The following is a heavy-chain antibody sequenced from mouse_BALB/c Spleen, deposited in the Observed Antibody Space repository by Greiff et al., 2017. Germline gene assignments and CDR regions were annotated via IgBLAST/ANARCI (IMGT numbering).Heavy chain of an antibody. Sequence: EVMLVESGGGLVKPGGSLKLSCAASGFTFSSYAMSWVRQTPEKRLEWVASISSGGSTYYPDTMERRFIISRDNTKKTLYLQMSSLRSEDTALYYCARHDGYSPWFAYWGQGTLVTVSA. V-gene: IGHV5-6-5*01. CDR3: ARHDGYSPWFAY. CDR1: GFTFSSYA. D-gene: IGHD2-3*01. CDR2: ISSGGST. J-gene: IGHJ3*01.